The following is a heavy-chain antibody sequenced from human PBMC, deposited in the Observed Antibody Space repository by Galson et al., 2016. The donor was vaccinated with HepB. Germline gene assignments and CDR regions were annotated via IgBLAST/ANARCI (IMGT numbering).Heavy chain of an antibody. Sequence: SLRLSCAASGFTFTSYSLNWVRQVPGKGLEWVSYIGSSPGTVYYADAVKGRFTISRDNAKNSLYLQMNSLGDEDTVVYYCASDPLGYSYALVRYFDYWGQGTLVTVSS. CDR1: GFTFTSYS. J-gene: IGHJ4*02. V-gene: IGHV3-48*02. D-gene: IGHD5-18*01. CDR2: IGSSPGTV. CDR3: ASDPLGYSYALVRYFDY.